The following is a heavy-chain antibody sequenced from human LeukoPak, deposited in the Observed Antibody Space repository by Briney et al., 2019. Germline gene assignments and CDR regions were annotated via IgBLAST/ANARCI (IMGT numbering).Heavy chain of an antibody. CDR1: GFTFSNAW. Sequence: GGSLRLSCAASGFTFSNAWMSWVRQAPGKGLGWVGRIKSKTDGWTTDYAAPVKGRFTISRDDSKNTLYLEMNSLKTEDTAVYYCTTGAVRYFDWLFEPPYYFDYWGQGTLVTVSS. CDR2: IKSKTDGWTT. D-gene: IGHD3-9*01. J-gene: IGHJ4*02. CDR3: TTGAVRYFDWLFEPPYYFDY. V-gene: IGHV3-15*01.